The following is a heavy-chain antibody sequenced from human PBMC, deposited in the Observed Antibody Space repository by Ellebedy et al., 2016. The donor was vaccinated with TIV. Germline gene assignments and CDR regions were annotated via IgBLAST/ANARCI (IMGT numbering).Heavy chain of an antibody. CDR2: IYYNGRA. CDR3: ARASYSIGYYGIDY. CDR1: SDSFTTDF. V-gene: IGHV4-59*01. J-gene: IGHJ4*02. Sequence: MPSETLSLTCTVSSDSFTTDFWNWIRQTPGKGLEWIGYIYYNGRASYTPSLKSRATMSIDTSKNQVSLNLRSVTAADTAVYYCARASYSIGYYGIDYWGPGNLVTVSS. D-gene: IGHD3-22*01.